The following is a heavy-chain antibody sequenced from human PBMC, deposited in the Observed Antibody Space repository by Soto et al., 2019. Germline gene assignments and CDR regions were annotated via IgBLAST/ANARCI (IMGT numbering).Heavy chain of an antibody. Sequence: GGSLRLSCAASGFTVSSNYMSWVRQAPGKGLEWVSVIYSGGSTYYADSVKGRFTISRHNSKNTLYLQMNSLRAEDTAVYYCARASRIAAQDAFDIWGQGTMVTVSS. CDR2: IYSGGST. V-gene: IGHV3-53*04. CDR1: GFTVSSNY. J-gene: IGHJ3*02. D-gene: IGHD6-25*01. CDR3: ARASRIAAQDAFDI.